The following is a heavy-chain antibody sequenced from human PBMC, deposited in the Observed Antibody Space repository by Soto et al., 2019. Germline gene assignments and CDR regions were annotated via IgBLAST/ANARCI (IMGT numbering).Heavy chain of an antibody. Sequence: TSETLSLTCAVYGGSFSGYYWSWIRQPPGKGLEWIGEINHSGSTNYNPSLKSRVTISVDTSKNQFSLKLSSVTAADTAVYYCARGIFTMVRGAYYMDVWGKGTTVTVSS. CDR3: ARGIFTMVRGAYYMDV. J-gene: IGHJ6*03. V-gene: IGHV4-34*01. D-gene: IGHD3-10*01. CDR2: INHSGST. CDR1: GGSFSGYY.